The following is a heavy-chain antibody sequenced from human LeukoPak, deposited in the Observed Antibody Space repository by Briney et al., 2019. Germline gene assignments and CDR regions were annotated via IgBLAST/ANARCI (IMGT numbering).Heavy chain of an antibody. CDR3: ASTISSSSRYYFDY. CDR2: INTNTGNP. D-gene: IGHD6-6*01. J-gene: IGHJ4*02. CDR1: GYTFTSYA. V-gene: IGHV7-4-1*02. Sequence: GASVKVSCKASGYTFTSYAMYWVRQAPGQGLEWMGWINTNTGNPTYAQGFTGRFVFSLDTSVSTAYLQISSLKAEDTAVYYCASTISSSSRYYFDYWGQGTLVTVSS.